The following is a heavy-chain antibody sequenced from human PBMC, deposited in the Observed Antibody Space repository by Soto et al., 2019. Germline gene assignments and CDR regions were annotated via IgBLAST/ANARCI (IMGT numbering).Heavy chain of an antibody. Sequence: PGGSLRLSCAASGFTFSSYAMHWVRQAPGKGLEWVAVISYDGSNKYYADSVKGRFTISRDNSKNTLYLQMNSLRAEDTAVYYCARGRFLEWLLLAGGPGVPGRPRYYYYYGMDVWGQGTTVTVSS. CDR2: ISYDGSNK. J-gene: IGHJ6*02. V-gene: IGHV3-30-3*01. D-gene: IGHD3-3*01. CDR1: GFTFSSYA. CDR3: ARGRFLEWLLLAGGPGVPGRPRYYYYYGMDV.